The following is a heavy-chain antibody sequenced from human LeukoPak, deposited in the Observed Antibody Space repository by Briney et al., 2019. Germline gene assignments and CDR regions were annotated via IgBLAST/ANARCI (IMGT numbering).Heavy chain of an antibody. V-gene: IGHV3-74*01. CDR3: VSFYETY. CDR2: INSDGSWT. CDR1: GNYW. Sequence: GGSLRLSCAASGNYWMHWVRQAPGKGLVWVSHINSDGSWTSYADSVKGRFTISKGNAKNTVYLQMNSLRAEDTAVYYCVSFYETYWGRGTLVTVSS. J-gene: IGHJ4*02. D-gene: IGHD2/OR15-2a*01.